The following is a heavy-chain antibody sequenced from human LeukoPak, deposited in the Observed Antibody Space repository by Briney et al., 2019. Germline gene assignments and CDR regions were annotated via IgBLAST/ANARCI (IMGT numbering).Heavy chain of an antibody. Sequence: ASVKVSCKASGYTFTGYYMHWVRQAPGQGLEWMGRINPNSGDTNYAQKFQGRVTMTRDTSISTAYMELSRLRSDDTAVYYCARANYYGSGSYYRGIDYWGQGTLVTVS. J-gene: IGHJ4*02. CDR2: INPNSGDT. CDR3: ARANYYGSGSYYRGIDY. V-gene: IGHV1-2*06. CDR1: GYTFTGYY. D-gene: IGHD3-10*01.